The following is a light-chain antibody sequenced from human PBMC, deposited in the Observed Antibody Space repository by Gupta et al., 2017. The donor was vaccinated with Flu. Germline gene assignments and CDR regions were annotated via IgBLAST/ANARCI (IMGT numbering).Light chain of an antibody. Sequence: EVVLTQSPATLSLSPGERATLSYRASQSVTGALAWYQQKPGQAPRLLVYDDSNRAAGIPVKFCGSGSGTDFTLTISNLEPEDFAVYYCQQRADWPLTFGGGTKVEIK. CDR2: DDS. CDR1: QSVTGA. CDR3: QQRADWPLT. V-gene: IGKV3-11*01. J-gene: IGKJ4*01.